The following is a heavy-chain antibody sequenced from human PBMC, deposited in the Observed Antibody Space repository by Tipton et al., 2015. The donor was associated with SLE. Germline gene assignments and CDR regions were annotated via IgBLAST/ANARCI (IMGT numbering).Heavy chain of an antibody. CDR1: GGSISSDY. D-gene: IGHD5-18*01. J-gene: IGHJ4*02. CDR3: ARGLGGYKYGYPDLDS. CDR2: IYYSGST. Sequence: TLSLTCTVYGGSISSDYWSWIRQPPGKRLVWIGYIYYSGSTNYNPSLKSRVTISVGTSNNQFSLKLSSVTAADTAVYYCARGLGGYKYGYPDLDSWDQGTLVTVSS. V-gene: IGHV4-59*01.